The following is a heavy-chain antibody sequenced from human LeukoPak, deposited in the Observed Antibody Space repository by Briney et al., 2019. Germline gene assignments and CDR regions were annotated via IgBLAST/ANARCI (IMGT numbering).Heavy chain of an antibody. D-gene: IGHD2-21*01. Sequence: GGSLRLSCGASGFAFSSFRMSWVRQAPGRGLEWVSSISGNSADINNADSLKGRFTISRDNAKNSLYLQLNSLTVEDTVVYYCARLDWRGYWGQGTLVTVSS. J-gene: IGHJ4*02. CDR3: ARLDWRGY. CDR1: GFAFSSFR. V-gene: IGHV3-21*01. CDR2: ISGNSADI.